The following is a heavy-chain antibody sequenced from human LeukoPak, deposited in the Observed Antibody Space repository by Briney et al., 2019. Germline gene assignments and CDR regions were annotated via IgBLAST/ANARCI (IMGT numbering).Heavy chain of an antibody. CDR1: GYTFTGYY. J-gene: IGHJ5*02. Sequence: ASVKVSCKASGYTFTGYYMHWVRQAPGQGLEWMGWINPNSGGTNYAQKFQGRVTITADESTSTAYMELSSLRSEDTAVYYCARLMSITMVRGVTLNWFDPWGQGTLVTVSS. CDR2: INPNSGGT. V-gene: IGHV1-2*02. CDR3: ARLMSITMVRGVTLNWFDP. D-gene: IGHD3-10*01.